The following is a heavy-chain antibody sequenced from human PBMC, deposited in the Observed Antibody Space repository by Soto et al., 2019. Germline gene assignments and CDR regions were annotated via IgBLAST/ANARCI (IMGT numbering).Heavy chain of an antibody. D-gene: IGHD1-1*01. V-gene: IGHV2-5*01. CDR3: SRRRRHPSLTSGSAFLRNRSTDL. CDR2: IYWNDDK. CDR1: G. Sequence: GVGWIRQPPGKALEWLALIYWNDDKRYSPSLKSRLTITKDTSKNQVVLTMTNMDPVDTATYFCSRRRRHPSLTSGSAFLRNRSTDL. J-gene: IGHJ2*01.